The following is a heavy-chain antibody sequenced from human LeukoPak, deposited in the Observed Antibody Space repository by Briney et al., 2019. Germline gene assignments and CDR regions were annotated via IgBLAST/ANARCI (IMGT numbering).Heavy chain of an antibody. CDR3: ARGSSRPRRYDFWSGYYKTNYFDY. V-gene: IGHV4-34*01. D-gene: IGHD3-3*01. Sequence: SETLSLTCAVYGGSFSGYYWSWIRQPPGNGLEWIGEINHSGSTNYNPSLKSRVTISVDTSKNQFSLKLSSVTAADTAVYYCARGSSRPRRYDFWSGYYKTNYFDYWGQGTLVTVSS. CDR1: GGSFSGYY. J-gene: IGHJ4*02. CDR2: INHSGST.